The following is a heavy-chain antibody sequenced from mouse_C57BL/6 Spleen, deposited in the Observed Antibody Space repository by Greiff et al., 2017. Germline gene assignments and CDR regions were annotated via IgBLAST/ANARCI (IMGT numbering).Heavy chain of an antibody. CDR2: IYPGDGDT. V-gene: IGHV1-80*01. CDR1: GYAFSSYW. Sequence: VQLQQSGAELVKPGASVKISCKASGYAFSSYWMNWVQQRPGKGLEWIGQIYPGDGDTNYNGKFTGKATLTADKSSSTAYMQLSSLTSEDSAVYFCARDGAYYSNWFAYWGQGTLVTVSA. CDR3: ARDGAYYSNWFAY. J-gene: IGHJ3*01. D-gene: IGHD2-5*01.